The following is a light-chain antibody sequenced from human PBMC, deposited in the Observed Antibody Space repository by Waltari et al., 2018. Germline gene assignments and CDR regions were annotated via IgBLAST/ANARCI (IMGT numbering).Light chain of an antibody. CDR3: QQYGSSPIT. V-gene: IGKV3-20*01. J-gene: IGKJ5*01. CDR2: GAS. Sequence: EIVLTQSPGTLSLSPGERATLSCRASQSVSSRYLACYQQKPGQPPRLLIYGASIRAPGIPDRFSGSGSGTDFTLTISRLEPEDFEVYYCQQYGSSPITFGQGTRLEIK. CDR1: QSVSSRY.